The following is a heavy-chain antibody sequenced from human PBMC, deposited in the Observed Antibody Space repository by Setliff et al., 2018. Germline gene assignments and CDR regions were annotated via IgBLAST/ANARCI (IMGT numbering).Heavy chain of an antibody. CDR3: AADTSYDSSGSNYYYYMDV. Sequence: SVKVSCKASGFTFTSSAMQWVRQARGQRLEWIGWIVVGSGNTNYAQKFQERVTITRDMSTSTAYMELSSLRSEDTAVYYCAADTSYDSSGSNYYYYMDVWGKGTTVTVSS. J-gene: IGHJ6*03. D-gene: IGHD3-22*01. CDR2: IVVGSGNT. CDR1: GFTFTSSA. V-gene: IGHV1-58*02.